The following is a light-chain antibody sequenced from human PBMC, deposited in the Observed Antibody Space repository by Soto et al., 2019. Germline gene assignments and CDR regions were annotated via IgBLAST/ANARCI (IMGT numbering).Light chain of an antibody. Sequence: QSALTQPASVSGSPGQSITISCTGTINDIRNYNYVSWYQQHPGKAPKLIIYEVFKRPSGVSDRFSGSKSGNTASLTISGLQAEDEADYYCNSFTTNSTRLFGGGTKVTVL. CDR3: NSFTTNSTRL. CDR2: EVF. V-gene: IGLV2-14*01. CDR1: INDIRNYNY. J-gene: IGLJ2*01.